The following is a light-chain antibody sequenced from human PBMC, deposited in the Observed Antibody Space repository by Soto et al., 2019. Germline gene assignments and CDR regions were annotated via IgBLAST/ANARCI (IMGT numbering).Light chain of an antibody. CDR2: DAS. V-gene: IGKV3-11*01. Sequence: EIVLRQSPATLSLSPGERATLSCRASQTVSRSLAWYQQKPGQAPRLLIYDASNRATGIPARFSGSGSGTDFTLTISSLEPEDFAVYYCQQRSNWPPITFGQGTRLEIK. J-gene: IGKJ5*01. CDR1: QTVSRS. CDR3: QQRSNWPPIT.